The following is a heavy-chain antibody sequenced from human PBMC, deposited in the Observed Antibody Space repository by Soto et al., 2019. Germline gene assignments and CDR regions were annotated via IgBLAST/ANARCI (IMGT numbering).Heavy chain of an antibody. J-gene: IGHJ4*02. CDR3: ARSQLGRTEFTFDY. D-gene: IGHD5-18*01. CDR2: IYYSGTT. V-gene: IGHV4-61*01. CDR1: VDSVGSENYY. Sequence: PSETLSLTCSVSVDSVGSENYYWAWIRQSPGKGLEWIGYIYYSGTTNYNSHLKSRVTLSVDTSRNQFSLRLTSVTAADTGVYFCARSQLGRTEFTFDYWGQGVLVTVSS.